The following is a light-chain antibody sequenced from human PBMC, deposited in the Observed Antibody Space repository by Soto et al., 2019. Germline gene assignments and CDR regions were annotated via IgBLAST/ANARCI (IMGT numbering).Light chain of an antibody. Sequence: EIVMTQSPGTLSVTPGERATLSCRASQSVSINLAWYQQKPGQAPRLLNYDASTRATGIPARFSGSGSGTEFTLTISSLQSKDFAVYYCQQYNNWHPLTFGGGTKVDIK. CDR1: QSVSIN. CDR3: QQYNNWHPLT. CDR2: DAS. J-gene: IGKJ4*01. V-gene: IGKV3D-15*01.